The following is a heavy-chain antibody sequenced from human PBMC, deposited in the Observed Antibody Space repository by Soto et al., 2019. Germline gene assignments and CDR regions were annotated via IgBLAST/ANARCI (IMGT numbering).Heavy chain of an antibody. V-gene: IGHV1-69*01. CDR3: AIQDYYDSSGYYSPLGY. Sequence: QVQLVQSGAEVKKPGSSVKVSCKASGGTFSSYAISWVRQAPGQGLEWMGGSIPIFGTANYAQKFQGRVTITADESTSTAYIELSSLRSEDTGVYYCAIQDYYDSSGYYSPLGYWGQGTLVTVSS. J-gene: IGHJ4*02. CDR1: GGTFSSYA. CDR2: SIPIFGTA. D-gene: IGHD3-22*01.